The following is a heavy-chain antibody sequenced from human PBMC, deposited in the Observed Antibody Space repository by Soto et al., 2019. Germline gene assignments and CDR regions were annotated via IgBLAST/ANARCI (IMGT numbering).Heavy chain of an antibody. CDR3: AKGKTGADYSSGSAFDY. CDR2: ISWNSGSI. CDR1: GFNFDDYA. J-gene: IGHJ4*02. Sequence: GGSLRLPCAASGFNFDDYAMQWVPQAPGKGLEWVSGISWNSGSIGYADFVKGRFTISRDNAKNSLYLQMNSLRAEDTALYYCAKGKTGADYSSGSAFDYWGQGTLVTVSS. V-gene: IGHV3-9*01. D-gene: IGHD3-22*01.